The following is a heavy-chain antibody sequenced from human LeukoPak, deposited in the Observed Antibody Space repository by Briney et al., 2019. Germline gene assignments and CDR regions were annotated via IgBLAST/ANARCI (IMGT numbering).Heavy chain of an antibody. Sequence: GGALRLSCAGSGFTFSTYGMSWVRPAPGKGVECVSAIYGSGTNTLYADSGKGRFTISQDNFKNTAYLQMSSLRAADTAIYYCAKRSARPKPFDCWAQGTLVTVSS. CDR3: AKRSARPKPFDC. D-gene: IGHD6-25*01. V-gene: IGHV3-23*01. J-gene: IGHJ4*02. CDR2: IYGSGTNT. CDR1: GFTFSTYG.